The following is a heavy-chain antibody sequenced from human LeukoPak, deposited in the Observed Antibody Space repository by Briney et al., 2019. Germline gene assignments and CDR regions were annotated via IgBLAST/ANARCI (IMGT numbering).Heavy chain of an antibody. V-gene: IGHV3-53*01. CDR2: LFSGGNT. Sequence: QTGGSLRLSCAASGFSVSNNYMSWVRQAPGKGLEWVSVLFSGGNTYYADSVKGRFTISRDNSKNTLYLQMNSLRAEDTAAYYCARESGFGALFPHCMDVWGQGTTVTVSS. J-gene: IGHJ6*02. D-gene: IGHD3-10*01. CDR1: GFSVSNNY. CDR3: ARESGFGALFPHCMDV.